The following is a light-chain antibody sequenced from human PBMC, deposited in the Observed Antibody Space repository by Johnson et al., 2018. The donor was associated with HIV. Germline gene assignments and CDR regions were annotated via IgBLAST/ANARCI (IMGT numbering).Light chain of an antibody. CDR1: SCDLADTY. J-gene: IGLJ1*01. V-gene: IGLV1-51*01. CDR3: ATCDRSLTIGGV. CDR2: DNN. Sequence: QSVLTQPPSVSAAPGQKVTISCSGSSCDLADTYVSWYQQLPGTAPKLLIYDNNKRPSGIPDRFSGSKSGTSATLGITGLQTGDEADYYCATCDRSLTIGGVFGTGTKVTVL.